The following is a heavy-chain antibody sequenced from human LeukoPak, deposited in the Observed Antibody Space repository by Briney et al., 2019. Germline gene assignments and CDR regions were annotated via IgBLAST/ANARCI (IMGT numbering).Heavy chain of an antibody. D-gene: IGHD5-24*01. J-gene: IGHJ3*02. CDR1: GGSISSYY. CDR2: IYYSGST. V-gene: IGHV4-59*01. CDR3: ASRDGYNQYDAFDI. Sequence: SETLSLTCTVSGGSISSYYWSWIRQPPGKGLEWIGYIYYSGSTNCNPSLKSRVTISVDTSKNQFSLKLSSVTAADTAVYYCASRDGYNQYDAFDIWGQGTMVTVSS.